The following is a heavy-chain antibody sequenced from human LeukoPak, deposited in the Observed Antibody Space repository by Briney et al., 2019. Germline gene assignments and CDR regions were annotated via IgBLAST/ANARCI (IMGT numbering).Heavy chain of an antibody. J-gene: IGHJ4*02. CDR1: GFTFSSYS. Sequence: GSLRLSCAASGFTFSSYSMNWVRQAPGKGLVWVSSISSSSSYIYYADSVKGRFTISRDNAKNSLYLQMNSLRAEDTAVYYCARRGRRDGYNDFDYWGQGTLVTVSS. D-gene: IGHD5-24*01. CDR2: ISSSSSYI. V-gene: IGHV3-21*01. CDR3: ARRGRRDGYNDFDY.